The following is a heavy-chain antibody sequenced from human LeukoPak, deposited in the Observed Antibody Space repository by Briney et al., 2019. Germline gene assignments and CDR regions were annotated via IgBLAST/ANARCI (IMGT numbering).Heavy chain of an antibody. CDR1: GYTFTGYY. CDR3: ARARGLVFGVAEYYYYGMDV. Sequence: ASVKVSFKASGYTFTGYYMHWVRQAPGQGLEWMGWINPNSGGTNYAQKFQGWVTMTRDTSISTAYMELSRLRSDDTAVYYCARARGLVFGVAEYYYYGMDVWGQGTTVTVSS. V-gene: IGHV1-2*04. CDR2: INPNSGGT. D-gene: IGHD3-3*01. J-gene: IGHJ6*02.